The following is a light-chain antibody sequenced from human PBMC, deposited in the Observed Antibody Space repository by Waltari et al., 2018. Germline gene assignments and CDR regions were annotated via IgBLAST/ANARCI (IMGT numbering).Light chain of an antibody. CDR2: AAS. J-gene: IGKJ3*01. V-gene: IGKV1-39*01. CDR1: QSISSY. CDR3: QQSYSIPRT. Sequence: DIQMTQSPTSLSASVGDRVTITCRASQSISSYLNWYQQKPGKAPKVLIYAASSLQSGGPSRFSVSGSGTDFTLTISSLQPEDVATYYCQQSYSIPRTFGPGTKVDIK.